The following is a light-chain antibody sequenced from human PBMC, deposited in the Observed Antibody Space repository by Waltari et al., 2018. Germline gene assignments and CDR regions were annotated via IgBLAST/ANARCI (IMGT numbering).Light chain of an antibody. CDR1: TSNIGSHS. Sequence: QSVLTQPPSASGTPGQRVTISCSGSTSNIGSHSVTWYQQVPGTAPKLLIYTNNQRPSGVPDRFSGSKSGTSASLAISGLQSEDEADYYCAAWDDILSGSWVFGGGTKLTVL. V-gene: IGLV1-44*01. J-gene: IGLJ3*02. CDR3: AAWDDILSGSWV. CDR2: TNN.